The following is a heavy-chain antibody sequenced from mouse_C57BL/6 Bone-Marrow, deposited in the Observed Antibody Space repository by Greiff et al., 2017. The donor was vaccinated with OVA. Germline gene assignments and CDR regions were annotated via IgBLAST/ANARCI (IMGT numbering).Heavy chain of an antibody. CDR3: APIDYDYDAAWFAY. CDR1: GYTFTDYY. D-gene: IGHD2-4*01. Sequence: EVQLQQSGPVLVKPGASVKMSCKASGYTFTDYYMNWVKQSHGKSLEWIGVINPYNGGTSYNQKFKGQATLTVDKSSSTAYMELNSLTSEDSAVYYCAPIDYDYDAAWFAYWGQGTLVTVSA. CDR2: INPYNGGT. V-gene: IGHV1-19*01. J-gene: IGHJ3*01.